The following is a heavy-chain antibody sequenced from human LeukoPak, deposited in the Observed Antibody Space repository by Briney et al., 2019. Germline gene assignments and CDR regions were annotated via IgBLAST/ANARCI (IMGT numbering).Heavy chain of an antibody. V-gene: IGHV1-2*02. CDR1: GYTFTGYY. Sequence: ASVKVSCKASGYTFTGYYMHWVRQAPGQGLEWMGWINPNSGGTNYAQKFQGRVTMTRDTSISTAYMELSRLRSDDTAVYYCARDRELLPPPCDYWGQGTLVTVSS. CDR2: INPNSGGT. CDR3: ARDRELLPPPCDY. J-gene: IGHJ4*02. D-gene: IGHD1-26*01.